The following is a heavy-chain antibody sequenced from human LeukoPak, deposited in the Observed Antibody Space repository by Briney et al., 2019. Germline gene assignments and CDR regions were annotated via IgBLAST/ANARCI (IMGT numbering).Heavy chain of an antibody. D-gene: IGHD3-16*01. J-gene: IGHJ4*02. CDR2: INSASSHI. CDR1: GFTIATSA. CDR3: ARDQEYYLRMGYFDY. V-gene: IGHV3-21*01. Sequence: GGSLRLSCAASGFTIATSAMHWVRQVPGKGLEWVSSINSASSHIYYAASVRGRFTISRDNAMNSVFLQMHSLGAEDTAVYYCARDQEYYLRMGYFDYWGQGILVTVSS.